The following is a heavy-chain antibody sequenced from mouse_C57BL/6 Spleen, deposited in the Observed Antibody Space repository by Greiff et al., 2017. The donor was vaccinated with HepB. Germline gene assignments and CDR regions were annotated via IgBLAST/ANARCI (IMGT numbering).Heavy chain of an antibody. D-gene: IGHD1-1*01. V-gene: IGHV1-19*01. CDR1: GYTFTDYY. CDR3: ARGDGSPFDY. Sequence: EVKLLESGPVLVKPGASVKMSCKASGYTFTDYYMNWVKQSHGKSLEWIGVINPYNGGTSYNQKFKGKATLTVDKSSSTAYMELNSLTSEDSAVYYCARGDGSPFDYWGQGTTLTVSS. CDR2: INPYNGGT. J-gene: IGHJ2*01.